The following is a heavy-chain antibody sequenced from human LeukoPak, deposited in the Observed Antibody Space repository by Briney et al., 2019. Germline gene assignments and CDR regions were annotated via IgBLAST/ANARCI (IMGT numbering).Heavy chain of an antibody. V-gene: IGHV4-59*01. CDR2: ISYSART. D-gene: IGHD3/OR15-3a*01. CDR3: ARDPFDFSQSTAYWYFDV. J-gene: IGHJ2*01. Sequence: PSETLSLTCSVSGDSISRYYWSWIRQAPGKGLEWIGYISYSARTKYNPSLKSRVTISLDTSNNQFSLKLTSVTPADTAMYYCARDPFDFSQSTAYWYFDVWGRGTLLTASS. CDR1: GDSISRYY.